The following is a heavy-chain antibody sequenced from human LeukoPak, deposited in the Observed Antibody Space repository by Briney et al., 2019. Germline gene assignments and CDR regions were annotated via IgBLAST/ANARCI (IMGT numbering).Heavy chain of an antibody. CDR1: GFIFSRYG. J-gene: IGHJ4*02. V-gene: IGHV3-30*02. Sequence: PGGSLRLSCAASGFIFSRYGMNWVRQAPGKGLEWVAFIRYDGNNKYYADSVKGRFTVSRDNSKNTLYLQINSLRAEDTAVYYCAKGDGVGFFDYWGQGTLVTVSS. CDR3: AKGDGVGFFDY. CDR2: IRYDGNNK. D-gene: IGHD3-16*01.